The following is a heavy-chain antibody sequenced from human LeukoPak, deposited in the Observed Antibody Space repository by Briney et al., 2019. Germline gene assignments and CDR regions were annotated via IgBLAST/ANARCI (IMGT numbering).Heavy chain of an antibody. Sequence: GGSLRLSCAASGFTFSSYSMNWVRQAPGKGLEWVAYISSSSNTIDSADSVKGRFTISRDNAKNSLYLQVNSLRAEDTAVYYCARARGYSYGYSDYWGQGTLVTDSS. CDR1: GFTFSSYS. V-gene: IGHV3-48*01. CDR3: ARARGYSYGYSDY. D-gene: IGHD5-18*01. CDR2: ISSSSNTI. J-gene: IGHJ4*02.